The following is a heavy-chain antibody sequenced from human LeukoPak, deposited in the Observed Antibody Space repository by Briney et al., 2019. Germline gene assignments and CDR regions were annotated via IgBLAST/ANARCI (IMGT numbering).Heavy chain of an antibody. V-gene: IGHV4-39*01. CDR3: ARGYSSSWNYFDY. CDR1: GGSISSSSYY. D-gene: IGHD6-13*01. Sequence: PSETLSLTCTVSGGSISSSSYYWGWIRQPPEKGLEWIGSIHYSGSTYYNPSLQNRVTISVATSKNQFSLKLSSVTAADTAVYYCARGYSSSWNYFDYWGQGTLVTVSS. J-gene: IGHJ4*02. CDR2: IHYSGST.